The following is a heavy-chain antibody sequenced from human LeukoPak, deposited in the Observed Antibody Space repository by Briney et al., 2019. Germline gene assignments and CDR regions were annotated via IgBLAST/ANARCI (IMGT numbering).Heavy chain of an antibody. CDR3: ARDAGFVVAAHNWFDP. V-gene: IGHV4-59*01. CDR1: GGSISSYY. J-gene: IGHJ5*02. Sequence: SETLSLTCTVSGGSISSYYWSWIRQPPGKGLEWIGYIYYSGSTNYNPSLKSRVTISVDTSKNQFSLKLSSVTAADTAVYYCARDAGFVVAAHNWFDPWGQGTLVTVSS. CDR2: IYYSGST. D-gene: IGHD2-2*01.